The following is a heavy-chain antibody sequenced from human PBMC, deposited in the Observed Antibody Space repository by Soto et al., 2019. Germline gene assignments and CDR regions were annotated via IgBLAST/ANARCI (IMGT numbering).Heavy chain of an antibody. CDR1: GFTVSNYW. V-gene: IGHV3-74*01. J-gene: IGHJ4*02. Sequence: EVHLVESGGGLVQPGGSLRLSCAGSGFTVSNYWMHWVRQAPGKGLQWVSRIDHDGPTDYADSVRGRFTISRDNAEHTLYRHMNSRRTEETAVYYCVRDSHGDCWGQGTLVTVSS. CDR2: IDHDGPT. CDR3: VRDSHGDC.